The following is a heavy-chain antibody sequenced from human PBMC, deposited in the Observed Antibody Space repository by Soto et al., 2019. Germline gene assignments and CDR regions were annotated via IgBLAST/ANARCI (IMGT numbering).Heavy chain of an antibody. Sequence: QVQLVESGGGLAKPGGSLRLSCAASGFTFSHYFMTWIRQAPGKGLEWVSHISNSGSTTYYADSVKGRFTISRDNAKDSRSLQMNRLRDEDTAVYYCVREKYCSGGSCYSDYWGKGTLVTVSS. V-gene: IGHV3-11*01. CDR1: GFTFSHYF. J-gene: IGHJ4*02. CDR2: ISNSGSTT. D-gene: IGHD2-15*01. CDR3: VREKYCSGGSCYSDY.